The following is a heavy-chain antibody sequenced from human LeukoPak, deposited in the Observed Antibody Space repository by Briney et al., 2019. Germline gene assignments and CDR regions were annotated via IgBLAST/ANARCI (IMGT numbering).Heavy chain of an antibody. D-gene: IGHD3-10*01. CDR3: ARAVGGGESY. CDR1: GFSFSYYW. J-gene: IGHJ4*02. CDR2: IKPDGSQK. V-gene: IGHV3-7*04. Sequence: GGSLRLSCAASGFSFSYYWMHWVRQAPGKGLEWVANIKPDGSQKYYVDSVKGRFTISRENAKNSLYLQMGSLRAEDTAIYYCARAVGGGESYWGQGTLVTVSS.